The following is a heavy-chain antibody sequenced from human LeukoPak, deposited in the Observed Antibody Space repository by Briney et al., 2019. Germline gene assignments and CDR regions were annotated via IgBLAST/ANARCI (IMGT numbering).Heavy chain of an antibody. CDR3: ARDVLNWNYPNWFDP. D-gene: IGHD1-7*01. V-gene: IGHV4-39*07. CDR1: GGSISSSSYY. CDR2: IYYSGGT. J-gene: IGHJ5*02. Sequence: PSETLSLTCTVSGGSISSSSYYWGWIRQPPGKGLEWIGSIYYSGGTYYNPSLKSRVTISVDASKNQFSLKLSSVTAADTAVYYCARDVLNWNYPNWFDPWGQGTLVTVSS.